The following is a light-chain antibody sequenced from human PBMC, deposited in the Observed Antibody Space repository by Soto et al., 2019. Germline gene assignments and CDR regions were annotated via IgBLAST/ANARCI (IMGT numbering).Light chain of an antibody. CDR1: QSVSSSY. J-gene: IGKJ5*01. CDR2: GAS. V-gene: IGKV3D-15*01. Sequence: EVVMTQSPDSLSVSPGERATLSCRASQSVSSSYLAWYQQKPGQAPRLLIYGASSRATGIPDRFSGSGSGTDFTLTISSLQSEDFAVYYCQQYNNWPPITFGQGTRLEIK. CDR3: QQYNNWPPIT.